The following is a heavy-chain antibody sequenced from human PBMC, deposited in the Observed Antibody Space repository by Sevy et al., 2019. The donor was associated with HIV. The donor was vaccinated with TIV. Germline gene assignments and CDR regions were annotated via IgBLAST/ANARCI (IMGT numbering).Heavy chain of an antibody. D-gene: IGHD4-17*01. Sequence: GGSLRLSCAASGFTFSTYGMHWVRQAPGKGLEWVAVIWFDGSNTYYADSVKGRLPISRDMAKNTLHLRMNSLRAEDTAVYYCARDLEFYDYGDYGPAFMPDYWGQGTLVTVSS. CDR1: GFTFSTYG. CDR3: ARDLEFYDYGDYGPAFMPDY. J-gene: IGHJ4*02. V-gene: IGHV3-33*01. CDR2: IWFDGSNT.